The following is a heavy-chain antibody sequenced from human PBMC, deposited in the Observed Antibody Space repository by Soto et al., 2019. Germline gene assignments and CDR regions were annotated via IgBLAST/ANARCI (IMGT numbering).Heavy chain of an antibody. CDR3: SKDFAVYGMDA. CDR2: ISYDGSNK. J-gene: IGHJ6*02. V-gene: IGHV3-30*18. CDR1: GFTFSSYG. Sequence: PGVSLRLSWAASGFTFSSYGMHWVRQAPGKGLEWVAVISYDGSNKYYADSVKGRFTISRDNSKNTLYLQMNSLRAEDTAVYYCSKDFAVYGMDALGQGTTVTVSS.